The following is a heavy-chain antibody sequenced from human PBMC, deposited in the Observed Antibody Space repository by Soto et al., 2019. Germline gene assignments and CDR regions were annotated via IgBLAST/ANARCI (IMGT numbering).Heavy chain of an antibody. Sequence: PGGSLRLSCAASGFTFSSYGMHWVRQAPGKGLEWVAVISYDGSNKYYADSVKGRFTISRDNSKNTLYLQMNSLRAEDTAVYYCAKDLTNRPNPDDFWRGIIDYWGQGTLVTVSS. CDR3: AKDLTNRPNPDDFWRGIIDY. CDR2: ISYDGSNK. D-gene: IGHD3-3*01. J-gene: IGHJ4*02. CDR1: GFTFSSYG. V-gene: IGHV3-30*18.